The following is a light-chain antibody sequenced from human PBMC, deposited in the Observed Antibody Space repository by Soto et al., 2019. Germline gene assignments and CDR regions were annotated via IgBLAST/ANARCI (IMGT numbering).Light chain of an antibody. CDR1: SSNIGSNT. V-gene: IGLV1-44*01. CDR2: YNN. Sequence: QSVLTQPPSASGTPGQGVTISCSGSSSNIGSNTVSWYQQVPGTAPKLLIYYNNQRPSGVPDRFSGSKSGTSASLAISGLQSDDETDYYCAAWDDSLYNVVFGGGTKVTVL. J-gene: IGLJ2*01. CDR3: AAWDDSLYNVV.